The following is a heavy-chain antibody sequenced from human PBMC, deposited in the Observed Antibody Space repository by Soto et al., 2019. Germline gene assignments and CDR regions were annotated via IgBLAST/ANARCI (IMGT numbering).Heavy chain of an antibody. CDR3: ARVSLLGSCYYYVAAYYFDY. V-gene: IGHV4-31*03. CDR2: IYYSGST. J-gene: IGHJ4*02. D-gene: IGHD3-22*01. Sequence: PSETLSLTCTVSGGSISSGGYYWSWIRQHPGKGLEWIGYIYYSGSTYYNPSLKSRVTISVDTSKNQFSLKLSSVTAADTAVYYCARVSLLGSCYYYVAAYYFDYWGQGTLVSVSS. CDR1: GGSISSGGYY.